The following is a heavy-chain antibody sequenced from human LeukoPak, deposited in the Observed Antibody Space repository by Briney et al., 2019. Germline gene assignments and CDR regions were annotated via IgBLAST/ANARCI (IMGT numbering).Heavy chain of an antibody. Sequence: GGSLRLSCVASGFTFSSYGMHWVRQAPGKGLEWVAFIWSDGSKKYYADSVKGRFTISRDNSKNTLYLQMNSLRTEDTAVYYCARDATAAYYDFWSGYYFRGYYYYMDVWGKGTTVTVSS. J-gene: IGHJ6*03. CDR1: GFTFSSYG. D-gene: IGHD3-3*01. CDR3: ARDATAAYYDFWSGYYFRGYYYYMDV. CDR2: IWSDGSKK. V-gene: IGHV3-30*02.